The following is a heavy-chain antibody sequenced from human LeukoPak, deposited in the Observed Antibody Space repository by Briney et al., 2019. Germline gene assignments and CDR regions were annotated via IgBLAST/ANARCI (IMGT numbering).Heavy chain of an antibody. CDR1: GYIFTTHW. Sequence: GESLKISCKASGYIFTTHWLGWVRQMPGKGLEWMGMIYPDDSDTRYNPSFQGQVTMSADKSISTASLQWSSLKASDTAIYYCARGGHSYSLDYWGQGTLVTVSS. V-gene: IGHV5-51*06. J-gene: IGHJ4*02. CDR3: ARGGHSYSLDY. CDR2: IYPDDSDT. D-gene: IGHD5-18*01.